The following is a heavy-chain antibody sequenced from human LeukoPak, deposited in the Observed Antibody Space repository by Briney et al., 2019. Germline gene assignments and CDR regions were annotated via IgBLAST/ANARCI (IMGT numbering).Heavy chain of an antibody. Sequence: ASVKVPCKASGGTFSSYAISWVRQAPGQGLEWMGRIIPILGIANYAQKFQGRVTITADKSTSTAYMELSSLRSEDTAVYYCASFYSGSYLSTWFDPWGQGTLVTVSS. V-gene: IGHV1-69*04. CDR3: ASFYSGSYLSTWFDP. D-gene: IGHD1-26*01. J-gene: IGHJ5*02. CDR1: GGTFSSYA. CDR2: IIPILGIA.